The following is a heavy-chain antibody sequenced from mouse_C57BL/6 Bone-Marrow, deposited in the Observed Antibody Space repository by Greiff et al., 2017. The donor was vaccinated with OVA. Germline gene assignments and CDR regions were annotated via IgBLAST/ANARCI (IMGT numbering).Heavy chain of an antibody. J-gene: IGHJ2*01. CDR2: ISSGGSYT. V-gene: IGHV5-6*01. Sequence: EVMLVESGGDLVKPGGSLKLSCAASGFTFSSYCMSWVLQTPDKRLEWVAPISSGGSYTYYPDSMKGRFTISRDNTKNTLYLHMSSLKSEDTAMYYCAIHALWDYWGQGTTLTVSS. D-gene: IGHD1-1*02. CDR3: AIHALWDY. CDR1: GFTFSSYC.